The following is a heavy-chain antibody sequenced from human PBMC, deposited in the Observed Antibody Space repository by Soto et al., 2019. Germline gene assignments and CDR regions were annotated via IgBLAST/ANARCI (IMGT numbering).Heavy chain of an antibody. V-gene: IGHV4-31*03. CDR3: ARSDGYNFDY. Sequence: QVQLQESGPGLVKPSQTLSLTCTVSGGSISSGGYYWSWIRQHPGKGLGWIGYIYYSGTTYYNPSLKSRVAISVDTSKDQFSLNLSSVTAADTAVYYCARSDGYNFDYWGQGTLVTVSS. D-gene: IGHD5-12*01. CDR2: IYYSGTT. CDR1: GGSISSGGYY. J-gene: IGHJ4*02.